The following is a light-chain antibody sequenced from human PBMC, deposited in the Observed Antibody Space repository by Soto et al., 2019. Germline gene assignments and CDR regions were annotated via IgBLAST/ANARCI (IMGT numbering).Light chain of an antibody. Sequence: QSVLTQPPSASGSPGQSVTISCTGTTSDVGAYGYVSWYQQHPGKAPRLMIYEVTKRPSEVPDRFSGSRSGSTASLTVSGLHDEYEANYYCSSYAGNDIVLFGGGTELTVL. V-gene: IGLV2-8*01. CDR3: SSYAGNDIVL. J-gene: IGLJ2*01. CDR1: TSDVGAYGY. CDR2: EVT.